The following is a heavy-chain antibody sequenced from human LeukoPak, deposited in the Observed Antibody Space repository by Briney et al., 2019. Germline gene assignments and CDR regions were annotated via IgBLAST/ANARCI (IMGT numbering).Heavy chain of an antibody. CDR2: IIPILGIT. Sequence: SVKVSCKASGYTFANYYMNWVRQAPGQGLEWMGRIIPILGITNYAQKFQGRVTITADKSTSTAYMELSSLRSDDTAVYYCARDPSGGYVPYFDYWGQGTLVTVSS. D-gene: IGHD3-16*01. V-gene: IGHV1-69*04. CDR1: GYTFANYY. J-gene: IGHJ4*02. CDR3: ARDPSGGYVPYFDY.